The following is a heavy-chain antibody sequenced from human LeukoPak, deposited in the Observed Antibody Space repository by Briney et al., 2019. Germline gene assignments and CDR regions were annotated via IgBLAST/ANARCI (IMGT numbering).Heavy chain of an antibody. V-gene: IGHV4-61*02. CDR2: IYTSGST. CDR3: ASSRGQWLVPRYFDY. Sequence: SETLSLTCTVSGNSISSGDYYWSWIRQPAGKGLEWIGRIYTSGSTNYNPSLKSRVTISVDTSKNQFSLKLSSVTAADTAVYYCASSRGQWLVPRYFDYWGQGTLVTVSS. D-gene: IGHD6-19*01. CDR1: GNSISSGDYY. J-gene: IGHJ4*02.